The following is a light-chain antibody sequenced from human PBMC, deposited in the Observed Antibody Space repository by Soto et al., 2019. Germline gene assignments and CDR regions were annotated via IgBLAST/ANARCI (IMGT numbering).Light chain of an antibody. Sequence: IQTTSSPATRTVSPXAAATLXRWASQSVSSKLAWYQQKPGHAPRLLIYGASTRATGIPARFSGSGSGTEFTLIISSLQSEDSAVYYCQQYNSWLWTFGQGTKPDIK. CDR3: QQYNSWLWT. J-gene: IGKJ1*01. CDR2: GAS. V-gene: IGKV3-15*01. CDR1: QSVSSK.